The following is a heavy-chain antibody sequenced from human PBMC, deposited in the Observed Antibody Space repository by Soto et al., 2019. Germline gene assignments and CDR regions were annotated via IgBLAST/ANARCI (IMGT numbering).Heavy chain of an antibody. D-gene: IGHD3-9*01. CDR2: ISAYNGNT. V-gene: IGHV1-18*01. J-gene: IGHJ4*02. CDR1: GYTFTSYG. CDR3: ARDPLPFLTGYYPPEY. Sequence: QVQLVQSGAEVKKPGASVKVSCKASGYTFTSYGISWVRQAPGQGLEWMGWISAYNGNTNYAQKLQGRVTMTTDTSTSTAYMELRSLGSDDTAVYYCARDPLPFLTGYYPPEYWGQGTLVTVSS.